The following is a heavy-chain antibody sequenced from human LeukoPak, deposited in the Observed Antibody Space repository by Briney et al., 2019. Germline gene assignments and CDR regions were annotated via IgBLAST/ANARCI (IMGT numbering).Heavy chain of an antibody. CDR1: GYTFTSYY. V-gene: IGHV1-46*01. CDR2: INPSDGST. J-gene: IGHJ4*02. CDR3: ARGGVYYGSGSYYVDY. Sequence: ASVKVSCKASGYTFTSYYMHWVRQAPGQGLEWMGKINPSDGSTRYAQKFQGRVTMTRDMSTSTAYMELSRLRSDDTAVYYCARGGVYYGSGSYYVDYWGQGTLVTVSS. D-gene: IGHD3-10*01.